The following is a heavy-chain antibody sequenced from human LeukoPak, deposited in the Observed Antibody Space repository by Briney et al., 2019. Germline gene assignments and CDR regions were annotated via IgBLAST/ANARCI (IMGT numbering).Heavy chain of an antibody. CDR3: ARDLAPYYYDSSGYYSGPFDY. CDR1: GFTFSSYS. J-gene: IGHJ4*02. D-gene: IGHD3-22*01. V-gene: IGHV3-21*01. Sequence: KSGGSLRLSCAASGFTFSSYSMKWVRQAPGKGLEWVSSISSSSSYIYYADSVKGRFTISRDNAKNSLYLQMNSLRAEDTAVYYCARDLAPYYYDSSGYYSGPFDYWGQGTLVTVSS. CDR2: ISSSSSYI.